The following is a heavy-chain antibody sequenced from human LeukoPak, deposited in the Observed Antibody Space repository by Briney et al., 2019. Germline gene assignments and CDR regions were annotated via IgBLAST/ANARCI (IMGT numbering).Heavy chain of an antibody. Sequence: GGSLRLSCAASGFIFSDYYMSWIRQAPGKGLEWISYISSSGSTKYYADSVKGRFTISRDNAKNSLYLQMNSLRAEHTAVYYCARLRYCSSSSCYGLYYFDHWGQGTLVTVSS. CDR2: ISSSGSTK. D-gene: IGHD2-2*01. CDR1: GFIFSDYY. V-gene: IGHV3-11*01. CDR3: ARLRYCSSSSCYGLYYFDH. J-gene: IGHJ4*02.